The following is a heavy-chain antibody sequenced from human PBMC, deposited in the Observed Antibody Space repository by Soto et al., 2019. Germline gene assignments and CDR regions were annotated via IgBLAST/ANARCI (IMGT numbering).Heavy chain of an antibody. CDR3: ARGKGYCSGGSCYSPFDY. J-gene: IGHJ4*02. CDR1: GGSFSGYY. Sequence: QVQLQQWGAGLLKPSETLSLTCAVYGGSFSGYYWSWIRQPPGKGLEWIGEINHSGSTNYNPSLKSRVTISVDTSKNQFSLKLSSVTAADTAVYYCARGKGYCSGGSCYSPFDYWGQGTLVTVSS. V-gene: IGHV4-34*01. CDR2: INHSGST. D-gene: IGHD2-15*01.